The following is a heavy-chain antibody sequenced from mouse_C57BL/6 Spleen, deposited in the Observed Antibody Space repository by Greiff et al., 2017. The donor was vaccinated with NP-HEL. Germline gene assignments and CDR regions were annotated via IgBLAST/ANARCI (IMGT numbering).Heavy chain of an antibody. V-gene: IGHV2-2*01. CDR1: GFSLTSYG. CDR3: ARNWDYYGSSPLYAMDY. J-gene: IGHJ4*01. D-gene: IGHD1-1*01. Sequence: VKLVESGPGLVQPSQSLSITCTVSGFSLTSYGVHWVRQSPGKGLEWLGVIWSVGSTDYNAAFISRLSISKDNSKSQVFFKMNSLQADDTAIYYCARNWDYYGSSPLYAMDYWGQGTSVTVSS. CDR2: IWSVGST.